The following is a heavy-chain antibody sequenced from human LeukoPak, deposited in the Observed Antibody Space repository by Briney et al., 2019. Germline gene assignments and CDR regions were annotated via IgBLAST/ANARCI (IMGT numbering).Heavy chain of an antibody. V-gene: IGHV4-31*03. CDR2: IYYSGST. CDR3: ASYILSYDILTGLDAFDI. J-gene: IGHJ3*02. D-gene: IGHD3-9*01. Sequence: SQTLSLTCTVSGDSISTGGYYWSWIRQHPGKGLEWIGYIYYSGSTYYNPSLKSRVTISVDTSKNQFSLKLSSVTAADTAVYYCASYILSYDILTGLDAFDIWGQGTMVTVSS. CDR1: GDSISTGGYY.